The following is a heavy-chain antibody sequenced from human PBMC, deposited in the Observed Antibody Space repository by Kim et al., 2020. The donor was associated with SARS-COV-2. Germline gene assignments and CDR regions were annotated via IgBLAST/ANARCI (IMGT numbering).Heavy chain of an antibody. CDR1: GFTFSNAW. Sequence: GGSLRLSCAASGFTFSNAWMSWVRQAPGKGLEWVGRIKSKTDGGTTDYAAPVKGRFTISRDDSKNTLYLQMNSLKTEDTAVYYCTTFSPGSYYDKRFNYYYVSMDVWGQGTTVTVSS. CDR3: TTFSPGSYYDKRFNYYYVSMDV. CDR2: IKSKTDGGTT. J-gene: IGHJ6*02. V-gene: IGHV3-15*01. D-gene: IGHD3-22*01.